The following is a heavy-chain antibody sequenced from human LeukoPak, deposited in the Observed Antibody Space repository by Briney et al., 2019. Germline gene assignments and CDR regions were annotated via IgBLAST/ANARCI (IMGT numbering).Heavy chain of an antibody. CDR3: ARVSIWAFDI. CDR2: IFYSGST. D-gene: IGHD3-9*01. Sequence: PSETLSLTCTVSGGSISTYYWSWIRQPPGKGLEWIGYIFYSGSTSYNTSLKSRVTISVDTSKNQFSLKLNSVTAADTAIYYCARVSIWAFDIWGQGTMVTVSS. J-gene: IGHJ3*02. V-gene: IGHV4-59*01. CDR1: GGSISTYY.